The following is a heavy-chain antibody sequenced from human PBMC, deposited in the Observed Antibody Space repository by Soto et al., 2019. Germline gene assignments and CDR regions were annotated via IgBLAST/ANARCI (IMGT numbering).Heavy chain of an antibody. J-gene: IGHJ4*02. D-gene: IGHD6-13*01. V-gene: IGHV3-33*01. CDR2: IWYDGSNE. CDR1: GFTFSSYG. CDR3: ARAQYSSRWYPFDY. Sequence: QVQLVESGGGVVQPGRSLRLSCAASGFTFSSYGMHWVRQAPGKGLEWVAVIWYDGSNEYYADSVKGRFTISRHNSKNTLYLQMNSLRAEDTAVYYCARAQYSSRWYPFDYWGQGTLVTVSS.